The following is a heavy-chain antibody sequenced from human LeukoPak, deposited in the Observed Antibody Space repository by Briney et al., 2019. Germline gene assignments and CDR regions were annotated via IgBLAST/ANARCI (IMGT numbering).Heavy chain of an antibody. J-gene: IGHJ4*02. Sequence: GGSLRLSCAASGFTFSDYYMSWIRQAPVKGLEWVSYISSSGSTIYYADSVKGRFTISRDNAKNSLYLRMYSLRAEDTAVYYCARSRVAYSYGLGWGQGTLVTVSS. CDR2: ISSSGSTI. CDR1: GFTFSDYY. CDR3: ARSRVAYSYGLG. D-gene: IGHD5-18*01. V-gene: IGHV3-11*01.